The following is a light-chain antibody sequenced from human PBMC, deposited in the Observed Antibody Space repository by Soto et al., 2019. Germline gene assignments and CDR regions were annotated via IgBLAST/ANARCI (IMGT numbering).Light chain of an antibody. CDR2: DVS. CDR1: SSDVGGYNY. J-gene: IGLJ1*01. CDR3: SSYTSSSLNYV. V-gene: IGLV2-14*01. Sequence: QSVVTQPGSVSGSPWQSNPISCTGTSSDVGGYNYVSWYQQHPGKAPKLMIYDVSNRPSGVSNRFSGSKSGNTASLTISGLQAEDEADYYCSSYTSSSLNYVFGTGTKVTVL.